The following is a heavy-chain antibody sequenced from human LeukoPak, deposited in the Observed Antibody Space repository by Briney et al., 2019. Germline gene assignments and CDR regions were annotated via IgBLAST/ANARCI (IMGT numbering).Heavy chain of an antibody. D-gene: IGHD5/OR15-5a*01. CDR3: ARSTPGMGNWFDP. Sequence: PSETLSLTCTVSGGSISSYYWSWIRQPPGKGLEWIGYIYYSGSTNYNPSLKSRVTISADTSKNQFSLKLSSVTAADTAVYYCARSTPGMGNWFDPWGQGTLVTVSS. CDR1: GGSISSYY. V-gene: IGHV4-59*08. J-gene: IGHJ5*02. CDR2: IYYSGST.